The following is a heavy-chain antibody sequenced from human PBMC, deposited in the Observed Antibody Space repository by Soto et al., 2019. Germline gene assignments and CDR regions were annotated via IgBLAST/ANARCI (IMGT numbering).Heavy chain of an antibody. CDR1: GYAFTTYG. V-gene: IGHV1-18*01. CDR2: ISAHNGNT. Sequence: QVHLVQSGAEVKKPGASVKVSCQGSGYAFTTYGITWVRQAPGQGLEWMGWISAHNGNTNYAQKLQGRVTVTRDTSTSIAYMELRSMRYDDKAVYYGARGRYGDYWGQGALVTVSS. J-gene: IGHJ4*02. D-gene: IGHD1-1*01. CDR3: ARGRYGDY.